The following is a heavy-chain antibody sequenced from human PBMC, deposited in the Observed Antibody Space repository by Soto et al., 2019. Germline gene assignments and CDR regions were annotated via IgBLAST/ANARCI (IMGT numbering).Heavy chain of an antibody. CDR2: MSGSGGST. Sequence: EVQLLESGGGLVQPGGSLRLSCAASGFTFSSYAMSWVRQAPGKGLEWVSAMSGSGGSTYYADSVKGRFTISRDNSKNTLYLQMNSLRAEDTAVYYCAKDMARFVVVVAATVDYWGQGTLVTVSS. J-gene: IGHJ4*02. V-gene: IGHV3-23*01. CDR3: AKDMARFVVVVAATVDY. CDR1: GFTFSSYA. D-gene: IGHD2-15*01.